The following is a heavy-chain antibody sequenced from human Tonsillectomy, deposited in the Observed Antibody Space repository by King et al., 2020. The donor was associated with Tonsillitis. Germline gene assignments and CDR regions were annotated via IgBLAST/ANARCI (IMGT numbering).Heavy chain of an antibody. J-gene: IGHJ3*02. CDR3: AREQFHWQQLAHDAFDI. D-gene: IGHD6-13*01. CDR2: ISSSSSYI. V-gene: IGHV3-21*01. CDR1: GFTFSSYS. Sequence: VQLVESGGGLVKPGGSLRLSCAASGFTFSSYSMNWVRQAPGKGLEWVSSISSSSSYIYYADSVKGRFTISRDNAKNSLYLQMNSLRAEDTAVYYCAREQFHWQQLAHDAFDIWGQGTMVTVSS.